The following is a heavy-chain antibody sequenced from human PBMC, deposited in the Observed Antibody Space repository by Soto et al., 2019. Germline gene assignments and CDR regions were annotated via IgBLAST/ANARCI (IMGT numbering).Heavy chain of an antibody. J-gene: IGHJ6*02. CDR2: IYYSGST. V-gene: IGHV4-31*03. Sequence: PSETLSLTCTVSGGSISSGGYYWSWIRQHPGKGLEWIGYIYYSGSTYYNPSLKSRVTISVDTSKNQFSLKLSSVAAADTAVYYCASQPGSRVVTAHPVYGMDVWGQGTTVTVSS. CDR3: ASQPGSRVVTAHPVYGMDV. CDR1: GGSISSGGYY. D-gene: IGHD2-21*02.